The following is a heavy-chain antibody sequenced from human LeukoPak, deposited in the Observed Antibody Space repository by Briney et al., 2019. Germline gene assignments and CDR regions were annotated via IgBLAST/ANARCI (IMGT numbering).Heavy chain of an antibody. CDR1: GGSFSGYY. CDR2: INHSGST. Sequence: SETLSLTCAVYGGSFSGYYWSWIREPPGKGLEWIGEINHSGSTNYNPSLKSRVTISVDTSKNQFSLKLSSVTAADTAVYYCARVGYSYGYFDYWGQGTLVTVSS. V-gene: IGHV4-34*01. CDR3: ARVGYSYGYFDY. J-gene: IGHJ4*02. D-gene: IGHD5-18*01.